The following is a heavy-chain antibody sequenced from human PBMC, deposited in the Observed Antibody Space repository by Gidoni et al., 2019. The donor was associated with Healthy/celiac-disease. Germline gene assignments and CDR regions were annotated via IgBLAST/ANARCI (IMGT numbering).Heavy chain of an antibody. Sequence: QVQLQESGPGLVKPSQTLSLTCTGSGGSISSGSYYWSWIRQPAGKGLEWIGRIYTRGSTNSNPSLKSRVTISVDTSKNQFSLKLSSVTAADTAVYYCARAAGLAARRAPRENYWGQGTLVTVSS. CDR1: GGSISSGSYY. CDR3: ARAAGLAARRAPRENY. D-gene: IGHD6-6*01. V-gene: IGHV4-61*02. J-gene: IGHJ4*02. CDR2: IYTRGST.